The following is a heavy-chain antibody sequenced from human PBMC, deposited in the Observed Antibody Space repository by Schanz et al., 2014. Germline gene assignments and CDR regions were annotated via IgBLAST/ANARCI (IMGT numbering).Heavy chain of an antibody. J-gene: IGHJ4*02. V-gene: IGHV4-59*08. Sequence: QVQLQESGPGLVKPSETLSLTCTVSGGSISTYYWSWIRQPPGKGLEWIGYIYYTGHTYYNPSLKSRVAIAVDTSKTHSSLTMFSVTAADTAVYYCARRLRGFDYWGQGTLVTVSS. D-gene: IGHD4-17*01. CDR1: GGSISTYY. CDR2: IYYTGHT. CDR3: ARRLRGFDY.